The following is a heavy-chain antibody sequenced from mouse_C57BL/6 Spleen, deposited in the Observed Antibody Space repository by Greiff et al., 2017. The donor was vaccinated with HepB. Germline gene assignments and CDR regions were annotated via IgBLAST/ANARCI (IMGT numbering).Heavy chain of an antibody. CDR2: IDPSDSYT. CDR3: ARTGTGFIAY. Sequence: QVQLQQPGAELVKPGASVKLSCKASGYTFTSYWMQWVKQRPGQGLEWIGEIDPSDSYTNYNQKFKGKATLTVDTSSSTAYMQLSSLTSEDSAVYYCARTGTGFIAYWGQRTLVTVSA. CDR1: GYTFTSYW. D-gene: IGHD4-1*01. V-gene: IGHV1-50*01. J-gene: IGHJ3*01.